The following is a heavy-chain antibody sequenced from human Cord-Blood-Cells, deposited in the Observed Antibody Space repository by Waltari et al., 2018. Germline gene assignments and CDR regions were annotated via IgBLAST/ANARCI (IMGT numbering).Heavy chain of an antibody. CDR1: GASISSYS. J-gene: IGHJ4*02. D-gene: IGHD5-12*01. CDR3: ARGLFGYSGYDDY. V-gene: IGHV4-59*01. Sequence: QVQLQESGPGLVKPSETLSLTCPVSGASISSYSWSWIRQPPGKGLEWIGYIYYSGSTNYNPSLKSRVTISVDTSKNQFSLKLSSVTAADTAVYYCARGLFGYSGYDDYWGQGTLVTVSS. CDR2: IYYSGST.